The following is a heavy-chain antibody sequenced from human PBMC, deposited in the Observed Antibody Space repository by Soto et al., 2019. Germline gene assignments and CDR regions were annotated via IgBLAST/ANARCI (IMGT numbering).Heavy chain of an antibody. D-gene: IGHD6-6*01. CDR2: IYSNGDT. Sequence: SETLSLTCSVSSDSMNSGGYYWSWILQHPGKGLEWIVYIYSNGDTYYNPSLKSRVTISVDTSKNQFSLNLTSVTAADTAVYYCARRGGSSYSYYYYAMDVWGQGTTVTVSS. CDR3: ARRGGSSYSYYYYAMDV. J-gene: IGHJ6*02. V-gene: IGHV4-31*03. CDR1: SDSMNSGGYY.